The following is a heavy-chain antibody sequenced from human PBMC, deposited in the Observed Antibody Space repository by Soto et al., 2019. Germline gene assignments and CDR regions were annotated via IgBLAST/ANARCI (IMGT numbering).Heavy chain of an antibody. CDR2: IYSGGST. V-gene: IGHV3-53*01. D-gene: IGHD5-18*01. CDR1: GFTVSSNY. J-gene: IGHJ6*02. Sequence: EVQLVESGGGLIQPGGSLRLSCAASGFTVSSNYMSWVRQAPGKGLEWVSVIYSGGSTYYADSVKGRFTISRDNSKNTLYLQMNSLRGEDTAVYYCARDRGQRGYSYRGTYYYYGMDVWGQGTTVTVSS. CDR3: ARDRGQRGYSYRGTYYYYGMDV.